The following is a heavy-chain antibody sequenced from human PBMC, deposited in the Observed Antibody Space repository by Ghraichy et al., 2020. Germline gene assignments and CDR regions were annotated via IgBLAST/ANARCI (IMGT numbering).Heavy chain of an antibody. Sequence: SETLSLTCAVYGGSFSGYYWSWVRQPPGKGLEWIGEINHTGSTNNNPSLKSRVTISVDTSKNQFSLKLSSVTAADTAVYYYARGHFNYGDYVDSSGYYYFDDWGQGTLVTVSS. CDR1: GGSFSGYY. D-gene: IGHD3-22*01. V-gene: IGHV4-34*01. J-gene: IGHJ4*02. CDR3: ARGHFNYGDYVDSSGYYYFDD. CDR2: INHTGST.